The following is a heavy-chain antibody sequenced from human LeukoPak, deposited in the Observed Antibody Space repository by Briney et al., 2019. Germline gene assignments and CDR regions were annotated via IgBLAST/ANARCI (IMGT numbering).Heavy chain of an antibody. V-gene: IGHV3-48*03. D-gene: IGHD3-10*02. Sequence: GGSLRLSCATSGFTFSSYAMSWVRQAPGRGLEWVSYISSSGSTIYYADSVKGRFTISRDNAKNSLYLQMNSLRAEDTAVYYCAELGITMIGGVWGKGTTVTISS. J-gene: IGHJ6*04. CDR1: GFTFSSYA. CDR2: ISSSGSTI. CDR3: AELGITMIGGV.